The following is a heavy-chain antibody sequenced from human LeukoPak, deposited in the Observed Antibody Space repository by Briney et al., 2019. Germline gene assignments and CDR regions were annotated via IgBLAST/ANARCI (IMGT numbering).Heavy chain of an antibody. CDR3: ARVDYDILTGYYPQTFDY. Sequence: SETLSLTCTVSGGSISSYYWSWVRQPAGKGLEWIGRIYTSGSTNYNPSLKSRVTISVDTSKNQFSLKPGSVTAADTAVYYCARVDYDILTGYYPQTFDYWGQGTLVTVSS. CDR2: IYTSGST. J-gene: IGHJ4*02. CDR1: GGSISSYY. V-gene: IGHV4-4*07. D-gene: IGHD3-9*01.